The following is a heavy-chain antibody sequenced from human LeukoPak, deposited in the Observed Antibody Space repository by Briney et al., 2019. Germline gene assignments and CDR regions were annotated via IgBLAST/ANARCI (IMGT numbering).Heavy chain of an antibody. Sequence: GGSLRLSCAASGFSLCNFRMNWVRLAPGKRLEWVATIKHDGSETFYVDSVKGRFTISRYNAKNSLYLLMNSLRAEDTAVYFCVGFWSTYYCLAHATWGQGTPVTVSS. J-gene: IGHJ4*02. CDR2: IKHDGSET. CDR3: VGFWSTYYCLAHAT. D-gene: IGHD3-3*01. V-gene: IGHV3-7*01. CDR1: GFSLCNFR.